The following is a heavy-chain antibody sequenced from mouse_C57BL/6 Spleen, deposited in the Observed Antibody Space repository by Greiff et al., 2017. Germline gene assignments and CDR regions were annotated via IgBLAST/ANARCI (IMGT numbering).Heavy chain of an antibody. CDR1: GFNIKDYY. Sequence: VQLQQSGAELVRPGASVKLSCTASGFNIKDYYMHWVKQRPEQGLEWIGRIDPEDGDTEYAPKFQGKATMTADTSSNTAYLQLSSLTSEDTAVYYCTTAGDYCGSSHWYFDVWGTGTTVTVSS. CDR3: TTAGDYCGSSHWYFDV. D-gene: IGHD1-1*01. CDR2: IDPEDGDT. J-gene: IGHJ1*03. V-gene: IGHV14-1*01.